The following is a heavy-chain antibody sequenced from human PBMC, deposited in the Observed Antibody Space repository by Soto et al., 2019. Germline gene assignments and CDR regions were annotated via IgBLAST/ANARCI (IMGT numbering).Heavy chain of an antibody. J-gene: IGHJ4*02. CDR2: VFHSATT. V-gene: IGHV4-59*01. Sequence: QVQLQESGPGLVKPSETLTLTCTVSGDSFSDYYWNWIRQVPGKGLEWIGFVFHSATTSYNPSLKPRVAISDDTSKKPFSLRLTSVTAADTAIYYCARGHYGSGWPIDHWGQGILVTVSS. CDR1: GDSFSDYY. CDR3: ARGHYGSGWPIDH. D-gene: IGHD6-19*01.